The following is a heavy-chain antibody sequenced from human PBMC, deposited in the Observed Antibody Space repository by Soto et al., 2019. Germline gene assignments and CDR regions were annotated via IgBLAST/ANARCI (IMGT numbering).Heavy chain of an antibody. J-gene: IGHJ5*02. CDR3: ARVPLTKYSYAHHTSYNWFDP. CDR1: GFTFSSYE. V-gene: IGHV3-48*03. D-gene: IGHD5-18*01. Sequence: EVQLVESGGGLVQPGGSLRLSCAASGFTFSSYEMNWVRQAPGKGLEWVAYISSSGSTIYYADSVKGRFTISRDNAKNSLYLQMNSLRAEDTAVYYCARVPLTKYSYAHHTSYNWFDPWGQGTLVTVSS. CDR2: ISSSGSTI.